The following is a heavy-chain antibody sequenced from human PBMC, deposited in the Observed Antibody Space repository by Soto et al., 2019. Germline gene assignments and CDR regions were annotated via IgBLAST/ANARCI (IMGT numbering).Heavy chain of an antibody. V-gene: IGHV4-31*03. Sequence: SETLSLTCTVSGGSISSGGYYWSWIRQHPGKGLEWIGYIYYSGSTYYNPSLKSRVTISVDTSKNQFSLKLSSVTAADTAVYYCARDDYSNYWFDPWGQGTLVTVSS. D-gene: IGHD4-4*01. CDR3: ARDDYSNYWFDP. CDR1: GGSISSGGYY. CDR2: IYYSGST. J-gene: IGHJ5*02.